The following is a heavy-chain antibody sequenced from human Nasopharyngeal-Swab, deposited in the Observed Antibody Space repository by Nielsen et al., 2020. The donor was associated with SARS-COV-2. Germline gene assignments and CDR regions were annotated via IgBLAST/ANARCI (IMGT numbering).Heavy chain of an antibody. CDR2: VYYSGST. Sequence: GSLRLSCSVSGGSLTSDIEDFYWSWIRQPPGKGLEWIGHVYYSGSTYYNPSLKSRVTISVDTSKNQFSLKLSSVTAADTAVYYCARYGERITIFGVVIKEAFDIWGQGTMVTVSS. V-gene: IGHV4-39*01. CDR1: GGSLTSDIEDFY. D-gene: IGHD3-3*01. CDR3: ARYGERITIFGVVIKEAFDI. J-gene: IGHJ3*02.